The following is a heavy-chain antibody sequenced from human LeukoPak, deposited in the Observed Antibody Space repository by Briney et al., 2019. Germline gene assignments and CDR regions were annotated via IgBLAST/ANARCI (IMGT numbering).Heavy chain of an antibody. CDR3: ACHQGPYGSGSPFDY. CDR2: ISYDGTNK. Sequence: PGRSLRLSCAASGFTFSSYGMQWVRQAPGKGLEWVAVISYDGTNKYYADSVKGRFTISRDNAKNSLYLQMNSLRAEDTAVYYCACHQGPYGSGSPFDYWGQGTLVTVSS. D-gene: IGHD3-10*01. J-gene: IGHJ4*02. CDR1: GFTFSSYG. V-gene: IGHV3-33*05.